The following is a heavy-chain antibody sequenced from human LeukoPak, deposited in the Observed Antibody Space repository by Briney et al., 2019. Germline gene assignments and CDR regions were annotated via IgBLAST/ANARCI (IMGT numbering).Heavy chain of an antibody. D-gene: IGHD1-1*01. CDR2: VDHTGST. Sequence: SETLSLTCSVSDDSITMYYWTWIRQPPGKGLEWIGYVDHTGSTNFNPSLNGRASISRDTTKNLFSLRLRSVTAADTAVYFCARGRVSSSTWYSTYYYYFYMDVWGKGTTVTVSS. V-gene: IGHV4-59*01. CDR1: DDSITMYY. J-gene: IGHJ6*03. CDR3: ARGRVSSSTWYSTYYYYFYMDV.